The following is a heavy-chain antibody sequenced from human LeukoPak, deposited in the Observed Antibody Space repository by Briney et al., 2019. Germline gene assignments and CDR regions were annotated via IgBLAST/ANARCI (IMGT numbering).Heavy chain of an antibody. D-gene: IGHD3-22*01. V-gene: IGHV3-23*01. CDR1: GVTFSSHA. CDR3: AKRAYSDSSGYLGSIDY. CDR2: VSGGGGST. Sequence: GGSLRLSCAASGVTFSSHAMNWVRQAPGKGLEWVSAVSGGGGSTYYADSVKGRFTISRDNSKNTIYLQMNSLRAEDTAAYFCAKRAYSDSSGYLGSIDYWGQGTQVTVST. J-gene: IGHJ4*02.